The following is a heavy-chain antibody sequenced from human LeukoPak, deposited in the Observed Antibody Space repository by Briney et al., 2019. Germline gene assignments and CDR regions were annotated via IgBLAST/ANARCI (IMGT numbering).Heavy chain of an antibody. CDR3: ASSPRIAAXXAFDI. D-gene: IGHD6-13*01. J-gene: IGHJ3*02. CDR2: IIPILGIA. Sequence: GSSVKVSCKASGGTFSSYAISWVRQAPGQGLEWMGRIIPILGIANYAQKFQGRVTITADKSTSTAYMELSSLRSEDTAVYYCASSPRIAAXXAFDIWGQGTMVTVSS. CDR1: GGTFSSYA. V-gene: IGHV1-69*04.